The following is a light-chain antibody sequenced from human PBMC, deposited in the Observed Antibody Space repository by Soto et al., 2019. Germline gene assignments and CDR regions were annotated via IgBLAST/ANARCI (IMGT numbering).Light chain of an antibody. J-gene: IGLJ1*01. CDR3: HSYDSGMSSYV. CDR1: SSNIGAGYE. CDR2: ENN. V-gene: IGLV1-40*01. Sequence: QSVLTQPPSVSEAPGQRVTISCTGSSSNIGAGYEAHWYQQLPGKAPKLLIYENNNRPSEVPDRFSGSNSGTSAALAITGLQAEDEAEYYCHSYDSGMSSYVFGTGTKLTVL.